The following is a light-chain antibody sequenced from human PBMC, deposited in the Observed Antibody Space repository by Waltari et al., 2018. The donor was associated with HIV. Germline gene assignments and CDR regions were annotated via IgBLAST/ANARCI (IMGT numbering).Light chain of an antibody. CDR1: QNVITN. CDR3: QQYNKWPRT. Sequence: EIVMTQSPATLSVSTGERVTLSCTASQNVITNLAWYQQKPGQAPRLLIYGASTRATGIPPRFSGGGSGTEFTLTIGSLQSEDFTFYYCQQYNKWPRTFGQGTKVEVK. V-gene: IGKV3-15*01. J-gene: IGKJ1*01. CDR2: GAS.